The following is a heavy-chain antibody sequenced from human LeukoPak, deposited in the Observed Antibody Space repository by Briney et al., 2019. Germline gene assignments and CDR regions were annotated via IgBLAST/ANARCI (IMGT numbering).Heavy chain of an antibody. J-gene: IGHJ5*02. D-gene: IGHD3-3*01. CDR1: GYTFTIYA. CDR2: INTNTGNP. Sequence: ASVKVSFKASGYTFTIYAMNWVRQAPGQGLEWMGWINTNTGNPTYAQGFTGRFVFSLDTSVSTAYLQISSLKAEDTAVYYCARDQVLLVLRFLEWPSSGWFDPWGQGTLVTVSS. V-gene: IGHV7-4-1*02. CDR3: ARDQVLLVLRFLEWPSSGWFDP.